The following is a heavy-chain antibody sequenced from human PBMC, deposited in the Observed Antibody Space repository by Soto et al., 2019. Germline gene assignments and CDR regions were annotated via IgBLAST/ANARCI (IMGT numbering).Heavy chain of an antibody. CDR3: AREGTGTHAFDY. D-gene: IGHD1-7*01. CDR1: GFTFSSYE. Sequence: PGGSLRLSCAASGFTFSSYEMNWVRQAPGKGLEWVSYISSSGSTIYYADSVKGRFTISRDNAKNSLYLQMNSLRAEDTAVYYCAREGTGTHAFDYWGQGTLVTVSS. CDR2: ISSSGSTI. J-gene: IGHJ4*02. V-gene: IGHV3-48*03.